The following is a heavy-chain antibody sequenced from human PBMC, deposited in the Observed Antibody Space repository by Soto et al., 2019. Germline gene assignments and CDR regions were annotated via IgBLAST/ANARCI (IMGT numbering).Heavy chain of an antibody. V-gene: IGHV3-9*01. CDR1: GFTFDDYA. Sequence: GGSLRLSCAASGFTFDDYAMHWVRQAPGKGLEWVSGISWNSGSIGYADSVKGRFTISRDNAKNSLYLQMNSLRAEDTALYYCAKGPPVVLAAGTGGWFDPWGQGTLVTVSS. CDR3: AKGPPVVLAAGTGGWFDP. D-gene: IGHD6-13*01. CDR2: ISWNSGSI. J-gene: IGHJ5*02.